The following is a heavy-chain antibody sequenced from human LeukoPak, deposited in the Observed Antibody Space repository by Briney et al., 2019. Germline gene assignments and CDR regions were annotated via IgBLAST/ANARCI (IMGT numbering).Heavy chain of an antibody. Sequence: GGSLRLSCAASGFTFSSYSMNWVRQAPGKGLEWVSYISSSGSTIYYADSVKGRFTISRDNAKNSLYLQMNSLRAEDTAVYYCASLPSGGTCSSTSCYRDYYYYMDVWGKGTTVTVSS. D-gene: IGHD2-2*02. CDR2: ISSSGSTI. J-gene: IGHJ6*03. V-gene: IGHV3-48*04. CDR3: ASLPSGGTCSSTSCYRDYYYYMDV. CDR1: GFTFSSYS.